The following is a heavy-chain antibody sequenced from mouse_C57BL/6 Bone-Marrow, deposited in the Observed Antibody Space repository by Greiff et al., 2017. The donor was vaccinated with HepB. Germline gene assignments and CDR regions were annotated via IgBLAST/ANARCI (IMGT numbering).Heavy chain of an antibody. J-gene: IGHJ4*01. CDR2: IYPRSGNT. CDR3: ASPKGGYAMDY. V-gene: IGHV1-81*01. Sequence: VQLQQSGAELARPGASVKLSCKASGYTFTSYGISWVKQSTGQGLEWIGEIYPRSGNTYYNEKFKGKATLTADKSSSTAYMELRSLTSEDSAVYFCASPKGGYAMDYWGQGTSVTVSS. CDR1: GYTFTSYG.